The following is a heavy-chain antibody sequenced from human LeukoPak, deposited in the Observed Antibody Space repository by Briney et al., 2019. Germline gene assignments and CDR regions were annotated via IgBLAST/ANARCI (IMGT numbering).Heavy chain of an antibody. J-gene: IGHJ4*02. CDR1: GYTFSSYD. CDR3: ARGPYDSSGYRFDC. V-gene: IGHV1-8*01. CDR2: MNPNSGNT. D-gene: IGHD3-22*01. Sequence: ASVKVSCKASGYTFSSYDINWVRQAPGQGLEWMGWMNPNSGNTGYAQKFQGRVTMTKNTSISTAYMELSSLRSEDTAVYYCARGPYDSSGYRFDCWGQGTLVTVSS.